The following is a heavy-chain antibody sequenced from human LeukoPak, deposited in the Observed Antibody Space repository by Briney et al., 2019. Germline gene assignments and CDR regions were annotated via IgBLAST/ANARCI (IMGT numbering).Heavy chain of an antibody. Sequence: GGSLRLSCAASGSTFSSYSMNWVRQAPGKGLEWVSSISSSSSYIYYADSVKGRFTISRDNAKNSLYLQMNSLRAEDTALYHCASVDYYGSGNYYNDVDYWGQGTLVTVSS. CDR3: ASVDYYGSGNYYNDVDY. CDR2: ISSSSSYI. V-gene: IGHV3-21*01. J-gene: IGHJ4*02. D-gene: IGHD3-10*01. CDR1: GSTFSSYS.